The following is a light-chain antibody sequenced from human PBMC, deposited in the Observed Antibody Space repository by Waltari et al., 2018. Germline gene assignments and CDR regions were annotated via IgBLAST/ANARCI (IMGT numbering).Light chain of an antibody. J-gene: IGKJ1*01. CDR2: DAS. Sequence: DIQMTQSPSTLSASVGYRVTITCRASQSISNWLAWYQQKPGKAPKVLIFDASDLESGVPSRFSGSGSGTEFTLTISSLQPDDFATYYCQQYNSYSPGMFGQGTKVDIK. V-gene: IGKV1-5*01. CDR1: QSISNW. CDR3: QQYNSYSPGM.